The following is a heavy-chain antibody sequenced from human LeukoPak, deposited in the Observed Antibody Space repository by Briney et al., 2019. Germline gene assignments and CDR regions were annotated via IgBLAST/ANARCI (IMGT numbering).Heavy chain of an antibody. CDR1: GGSISSYY. D-gene: IGHD6-6*01. CDR3: ARGVEYSSSSGLGY. CDR2: IYYSGST. Sequence: SETLSLTCTVSGGSISSYYWSWIRQPPGKGLEWIGYIYYSGSTNYNPSLKSRVTISVDTSENQFSLKLSSVTAADTAVYYCARGVEYSSSSGLGYWGQGTLVTVSS. J-gene: IGHJ4*02. V-gene: IGHV4-59*01.